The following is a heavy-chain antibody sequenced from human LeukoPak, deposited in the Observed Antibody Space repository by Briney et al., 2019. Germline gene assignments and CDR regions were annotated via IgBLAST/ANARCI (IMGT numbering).Heavy chain of an antibody. D-gene: IGHD3-10*01. Sequence: GGSLRLSCAASGFTVSSNYMSWVRQAPGKGLEWVSIIYSGGGTYYADSVKGRFTISRDNSKTTLYLQMNSLRAEDTVVYYCARDKAPYYYGSGSYSDYWGQGTLVTVSS. V-gene: IGHV3-66*02. J-gene: IGHJ4*02. CDR2: IYSGGGT. CDR3: ARDKAPYYYGSGSYSDY. CDR1: GFTVSSNY.